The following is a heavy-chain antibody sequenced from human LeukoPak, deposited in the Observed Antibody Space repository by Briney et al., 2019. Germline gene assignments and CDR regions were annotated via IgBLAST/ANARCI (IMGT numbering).Heavy chain of an antibody. Sequence: PGGSLRLSCAASGFTFSSYSMNWVGQAPGKGLEWVSSISSSSSYIYYADSVKGRFTISRDNAKNSLYLQMNSLRAEDTAVYYCARDLGVDGMDVWGQGTTVTVSS. CDR3: ARDLGVDGMDV. CDR1: GFTFSSYS. J-gene: IGHJ6*02. D-gene: IGHD3-16*01. V-gene: IGHV3-21*01. CDR2: ISSSSSYI.